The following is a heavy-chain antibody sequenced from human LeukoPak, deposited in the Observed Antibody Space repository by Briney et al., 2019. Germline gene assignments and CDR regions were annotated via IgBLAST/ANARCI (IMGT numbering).Heavy chain of an antibody. Sequence: SETLSLTCTVSGGSISSSSYYWGWIRQPPGKGLEWIGEIDHSGSATYNPSLKSRVNISVDTSKTQFSLKLSSVTAADTAVYYCASLLDDWGQGTLVTVSS. CDR1: GGSISSSSYY. CDR3: ASLLDD. J-gene: IGHJ4*02. V-gene: IGHV4-39*07. D-gene: IGHD2-21*01. CDR2: IDHSGSA.